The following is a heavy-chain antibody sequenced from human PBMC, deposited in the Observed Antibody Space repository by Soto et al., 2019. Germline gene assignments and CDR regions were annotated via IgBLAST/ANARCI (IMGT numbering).Heavy chain of an antibody. Sequence: QVQLQQWGAGLLKPSETLSLTCAVYGGSFSGYYWSWIRQPPGKGLEWIGEINHSGSTNYNPSLRSRVTISVDTSKNQFSLKLSSVTAADTAVYYCARSYLEEYHDSSGYYPLIAFDIWGQGTMVTVSS. CDR1: GGSFSGYY. D-gene: IGHD3-22*01. CDR2: INHSGST. CDR3: ARSYLEEYHDSSGYYPLIAFDI. V-gene: IGHV4-34*01. J-gene: IGHJ3*02.